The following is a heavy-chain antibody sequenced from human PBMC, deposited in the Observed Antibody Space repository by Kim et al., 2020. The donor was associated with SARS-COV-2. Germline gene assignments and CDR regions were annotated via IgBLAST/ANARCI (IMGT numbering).Heavy chain of an antibody. V-gene: IGHV3-9*01. J-gene: IGHJ4*02. Sequence: GGSLRLSCVASGFTFGDYAMHWVRQAPGKGLEWVSGISWNSGSMGFADSVKGRFTISRDNAKNSLYLRMNSLRAEDTALYFCAKEARASSNWSGDHYFDYWGQGTLVSVSS. CDR3: AKEARASSNWSGDHYFDY. CDR2: ISWNSGSM. CDR1: GFTFGDYA. D-gene: IGHD6-13*01.